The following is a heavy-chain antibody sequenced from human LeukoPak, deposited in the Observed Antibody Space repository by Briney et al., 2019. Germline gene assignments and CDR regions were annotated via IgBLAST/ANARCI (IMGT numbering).Heavy chain of an antibody. CDR3: ASIYYYDSSGYYEPYFDY. Sequence: SETLSLTCTVSGGSISSYYWSWIRQPPGKGLEWIGYIYYSGSTNYNPSLKSRVTISVDTSKNQFSLKLSSVTAADTAVYYCASIYYYDSSGYYEPYFDYWGKGTTVTISS. CDR2: IYYSGST. D-gene: IGHD3-22*01. CDR1: GGSISSYY. J-gene: IGHJ4*03. V-gene: IGHV4-59*01.